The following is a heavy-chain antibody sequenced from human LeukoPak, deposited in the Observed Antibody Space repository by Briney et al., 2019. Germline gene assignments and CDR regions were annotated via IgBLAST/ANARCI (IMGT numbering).Heavy chain of an antibody. Sequence: PGGALRLSRAASGFTFSGSAMHWVRQASGKGLERVGRIRSKANSYATAYAASVQGRLTISRDDSKNTASLQMNSLKTEDTAVYYCTRHMRGYSYGGHAFDIWGQGTMVSVSS. V-gene: IGHV3-73*01. CDR2: IRSKANSYAT. CDR1: GFTFSGSA. CDR3: TRHMRGYSYGGHAFDI. D-gene: IGHD5-18*01. J-gene: IGHJ3*02.